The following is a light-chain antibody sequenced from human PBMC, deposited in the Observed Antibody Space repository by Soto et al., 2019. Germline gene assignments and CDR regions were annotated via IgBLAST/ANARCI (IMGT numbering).Light chain of an antibody. CDR2: KVT. J-gene: IGLJ2*01. CDR3: RYYKSINNVI. V-gene: IGLV2-8*01. CDR1: SSDVGAYDF. Sequence: QSALTQPPSASGSPGQSVTISCTGTSSDVGAYDFVSWYHQQPGKAPQLLIFKVTNRPSGVPDRFSGSKSGNTASLTVAGLQADDEGYYYCRYYKSINNVIFGAGTKLTVL.